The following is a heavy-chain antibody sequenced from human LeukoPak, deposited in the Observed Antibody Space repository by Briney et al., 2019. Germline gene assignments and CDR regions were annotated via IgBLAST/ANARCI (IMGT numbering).Heavy chain of an antibody. V-gene: IGHV3-30*02. CDR1: GFTFSSYG. D-gene: IGHD1-26*01. J-gene: IGHJ4*02. CDR2: IRFDGSNK. CDR3: AKDYSGSYYVAGHIDY. Sequence: PGGSLRLSCAAPGFTFSSYGMHWVRQAPGKGLEWVAFIRFDGSNKDYADSVKGRFTISRDNSRNTLYLQMSSLRPDDTAVYYCAKDYSGSYYVAGHIDYWGQGILVSVSS.